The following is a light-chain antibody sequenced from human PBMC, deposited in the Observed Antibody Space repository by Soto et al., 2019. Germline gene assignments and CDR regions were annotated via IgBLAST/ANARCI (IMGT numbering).Light chain of an antibody. J-gene: IGLJ2*01. V-gene: IGLV2-14*01. CDR1: SSDVGGYNY. CDR3: SSYTSSSTRV. Sequence: QSALTQPASVSGSPGQSITISCTGTSSDVGGYNYVSWYQQHPGKAPNLMIYDVSNRPSGVSNRFSGSKSGNTAALTISGLQAEDEADYYCSSYTSSSTRVFGGGTKVTV. CDR2: DVS.